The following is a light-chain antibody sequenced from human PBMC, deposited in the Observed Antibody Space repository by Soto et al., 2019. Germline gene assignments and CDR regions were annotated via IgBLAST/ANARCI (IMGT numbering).Light chain of an antibody. J-gene: IGLJ2*01. CDR2: DVS. V-gene: IGLV2-14*01. CDR3: SSYTSSSTLDVV. Sequence: QSALTQPASVSGSPGQSITISCTGTSSDVGGYNYVSWYQQHPGKAPKLMIYDVSNRPSGVSNRFSGSKSGNTASLTISGLQAEDESYYYCSSYTSSSTLDVVFGEGTKLTVL. CDR1: SSDVGGYNY.